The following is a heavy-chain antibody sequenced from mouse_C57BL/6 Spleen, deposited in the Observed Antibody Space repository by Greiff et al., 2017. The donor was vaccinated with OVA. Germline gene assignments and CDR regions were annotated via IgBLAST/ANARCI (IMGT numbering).Heavy chain of an antibody. CDR3: TEGGRGYFDY. CDR1: GFTFSNYW. V-gene: IGHV6-3*01. CDR2: IRLKSDNYAT. D-gene: IGHD3-3*01. Sequence: EVQLVESGGGLVQPGGSMKLSCVASGFTFSNYWMNWVRQSPEKGLEWVAQIRLKSDNYATHYAESVKGRFTISRDDSKSSVYLQMNNLRAEDTGIYYCTEGGRGYFDYWGQGTTLTVSS. J-gene: IGHJ2*01.